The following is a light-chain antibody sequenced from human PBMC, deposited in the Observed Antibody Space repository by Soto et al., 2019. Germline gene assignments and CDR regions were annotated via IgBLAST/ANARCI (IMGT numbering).Light chain of an antibody. V-gene: IGLV2-11*01. CDR1: SSDVGGYNY. CDR2: DVS. J-gene: IGLJ1*01. CDR3: CSYAGSPRYV. Sequence: QSALTQPRSVSGSPGLSVTISCTGTSSDVGGYNYVSWYQQHPGKAPKVMIYDVSERPSGVPDRFSGSKSGNTASLTISGLQAEDEADYYCCSYAGSPRYVLGTGTKLTVL.